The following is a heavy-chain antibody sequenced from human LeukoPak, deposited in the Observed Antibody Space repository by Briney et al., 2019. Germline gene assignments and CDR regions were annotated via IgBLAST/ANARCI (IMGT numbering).Heavy chain of an antibody. D-gene: IGHD4-17*01. CDR2: IHSSGGS. J-gene: IGHJ3*02. CDR1: GASISNYY. CDR3: ARDPTTVTKGFDI. V-gene: IGHV4-59*01. Sequence: SSETLSLTCTVSGASISNYYWSWIRQTPEKGLEWMGHIHSSGGSSYYPSLKSRLTLSIDTSRNQLSLKLSSVTAADTAVYYCARDPTTVTKGFDIWGQGTMVTVSS.